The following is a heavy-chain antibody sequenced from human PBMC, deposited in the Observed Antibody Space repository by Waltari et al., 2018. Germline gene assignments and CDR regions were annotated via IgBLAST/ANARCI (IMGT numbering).Heavy chain of an antibody. J-gene: IGHJ4*02. CDR3: ARKVRVRGDDYYFD. V-gene: IGHV1-3*01. CDR1: GYTLTSYA. D-gene: IGHD3-10*01. CDR2: INAGNGNT. Sequence: QVQLVQSGAEVKKPGASVKVSCKASGYTLTSYAMHWVRQAPGQRLEWMGWINAGNGNTKYSQKFQGRVTITRDTSASTAYMELSSVTAADTAVYYCARKVRVRGDDYYFDWGQGTLVTVSS.